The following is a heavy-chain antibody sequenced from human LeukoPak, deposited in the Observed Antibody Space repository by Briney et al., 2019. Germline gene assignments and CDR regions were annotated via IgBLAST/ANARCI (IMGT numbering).Heavy chain of an antibody. D-gene: IGHD6-13*01. J-gene: IGHJ4*02. CDR1: GGSISSSSYY. CDR3: ARGERAAATVDY. CDR2: IYYSGST. V-gene: IGHV4-39*07. Sequence: SETLSLTCTVSGGSISSSSYYWGWIRQPPGKGLEWIGSIYYSGSTYYNPSLKSRVTISVDTSKNQFSLKLSSVTAADTAVYYCARGERAAATVDYWGQGTLVTVSS.